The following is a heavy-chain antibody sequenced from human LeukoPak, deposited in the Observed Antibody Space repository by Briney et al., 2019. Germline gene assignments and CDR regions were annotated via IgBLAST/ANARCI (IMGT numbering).Heavy chain of an antibody. J-gene: IGHJ4*02. CDR1: GFTFSSHA. CDR2: INDNGGIT. CDR3: ASGEWPHNY. Sequence: GGSLRLSCSGAGFTFSSHAMHWVRQAPGKGLEYVSTINDNGGITYYADSVKGRFTISRDNSKNTLYLQMNSLRAEDTAVYYCASGEWPHNYWGQGTLVTVSS. V-gene: IGHV3-64*04. D-gene: IGHD3-10*01.